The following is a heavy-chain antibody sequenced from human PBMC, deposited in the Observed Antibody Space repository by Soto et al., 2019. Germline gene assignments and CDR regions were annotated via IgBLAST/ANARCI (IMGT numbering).Heavy chain of an antibody. Sequence: SETLSLTCSVSDDSITGGGYYWSWIRQHPAKGLECIGSIYYRGSTYYNPSLRSRGTISLDPSQARLSLRLTSLTAADTATYYCARGGSGTYHVWGQGTLVTVSS. D-gene: IGHD3-10*01. CDR2: IYYRGST. CDR3: ARGGSGTYHV. CDR1: DDSITGGGYY. V-gene: IGHV4-31*02. J-gene: IGHJ4*02.